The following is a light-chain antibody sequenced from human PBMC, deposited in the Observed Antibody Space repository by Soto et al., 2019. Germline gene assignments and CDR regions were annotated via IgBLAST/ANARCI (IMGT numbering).Light chain of an antibody. CDR2: AAS. CDR3: QQRINWPLT. CDR1: QSVSSY. V-gene: IGKV3-11*01. Sequence: EIVLTHSPATLSLSPGERATLSCRASQSVSSYLAWYQQKPGQAPRLLIYAASNRATGIPARFSGSGSGTDFTLTISSLEPEDFALYYCQQRINWPLTFGGGTKVDIK. J-gene: IGKJ4*01.